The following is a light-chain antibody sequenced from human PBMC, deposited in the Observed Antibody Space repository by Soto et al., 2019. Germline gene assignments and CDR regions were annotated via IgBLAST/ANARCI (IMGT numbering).Light chain of an antibody. Sequence: QSALTXPASVSGSPGQSITISCTGTSSDVGGYNYVSWYQQHPGKAPKLMIYEVSNRPSGVSNRFSGSKSGNTASLTISGLQAEDEADYYCSSYTSSSNYVFGTGTKVT. V-gene: IGLV2-14*01. J-gene: IGLJ1*01. CDR1: SSDVGGYNY. CDR2: EVS. CDR3: SSYTSSSNYV.